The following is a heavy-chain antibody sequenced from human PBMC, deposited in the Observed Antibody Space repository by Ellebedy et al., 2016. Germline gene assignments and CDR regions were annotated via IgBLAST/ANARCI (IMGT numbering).Heavy chain of an antibody. V-gene: IGHV4-39*01. CDR2: MYYSGST. CDR1: GDSISSSSYH. J-gene: IGHJ4*02. D-gene: IGHD3-16*01. Sequence: SETLSLTXNVSGDSISSSSYHWGWIRQPPGKGLEWIASMYYSGSTYYNPSLKSRVTISGDTSKNQFSLKLTSVTAADTAVYYCASRGGVERRIDHWGQGTLVTVSS. CDR3: ASRGGVERRIDH.